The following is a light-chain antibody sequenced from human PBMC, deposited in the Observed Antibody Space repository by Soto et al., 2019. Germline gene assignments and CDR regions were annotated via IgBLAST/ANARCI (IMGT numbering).Light chain of an antibody. CDR2: WAS. Sequence: DIVMTQSPDSLAVSLGERATINCKSSQSVLYSSNNKNYLAWYQQKPGQPPKLLIYWASTRESGVPDRFSGSESGTDFTLTISSLQAEDEAFYYCQQYYSTPPYTFGQGTKLEIK. V-gene: IGKV4-1*01. J-gene: IGKJ2*01. CDR3: QQYYSTPPYT. CDR1: QSVLYSSNNKNY.